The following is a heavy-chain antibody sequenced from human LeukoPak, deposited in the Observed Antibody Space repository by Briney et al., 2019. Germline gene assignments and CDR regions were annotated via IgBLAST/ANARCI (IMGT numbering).Heavy chain of an antibody. CDR1: GGSISSGGYY. V-gene: IGHV4-30-2*01. CDR3: ARDPGRFLEWLAFDI. CDR2: IYHSGST. J-gene: IGHJ3*02. D-gene: IGHD3-3*01. Sequence: SETLSLTCTVSGGSISSGGYYWSWIRQPPGKGLEWIGYIYHSGSTYYNPSLKSRVTISVDRSKNQFSLKLSSVTAADTAVYYCARDPGRFLEWLAFDIWGQGTMVTVSS.